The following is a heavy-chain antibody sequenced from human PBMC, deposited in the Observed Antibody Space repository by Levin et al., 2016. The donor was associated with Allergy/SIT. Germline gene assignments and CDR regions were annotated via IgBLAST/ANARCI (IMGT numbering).Heavy chain of an antibody. CDR2: ISGSGGST. Sequence: GESLKISCAASGFTFSSYAMSWVRQAPGKGLEWVSAISGSGGSTYYADSVKGRFTISRDNAKNSLDLQMNSLRVEDTAIYYCAGGRSLGHWGQGTLVTVSS. V-gene: IGHV3-23*01. J-gene: IGHJ4*02. CDR3: AGGRSLGH. CDR1: GFTFSSYA.